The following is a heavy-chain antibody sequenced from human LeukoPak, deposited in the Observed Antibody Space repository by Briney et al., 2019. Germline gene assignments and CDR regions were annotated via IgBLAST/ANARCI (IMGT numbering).Heavy chain of an antibody. V-gene: IGHV4-39*01. CDR2: IYYSGST. Sequence: SETLSLTCTVSGGSISSSSYYWGWIRQPPGKGLEWIGTIYYSGSTYYNPSLKSRVTISVDTSNDQFSLKLSSVTAADTAVYYCARLSSSSWYGFDYWGQGTLVTVSS. J-gene: IGHJ4*02. CDR1: GGSISSSSYY. CDR3: ARLSSSSWYGFDY. D-gene: IGHD6-13*01.